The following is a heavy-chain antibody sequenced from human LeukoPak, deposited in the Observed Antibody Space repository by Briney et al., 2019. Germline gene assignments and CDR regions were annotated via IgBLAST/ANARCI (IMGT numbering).Heavy chain of an antibody. CDR2: ISPSGGST. V-gene: IGHV1-46*01. CDR3: ARDPADIVVVVAATRSHWFDP. J-gene: IGHJ5*02. D-gene: IGHD2-15*01. Sequence: ASVKVSCKAFGYTFTSNYMHWVRQAPGQGPEWMGVISPSGGSTTYAQKFQGRVTMTTDTSTSTAYMELRSLRSDDTAVYYCARDPADIVVVVAATRSHWFDPWGQGTLVTVSS. CDR1: GYTFTSNY.